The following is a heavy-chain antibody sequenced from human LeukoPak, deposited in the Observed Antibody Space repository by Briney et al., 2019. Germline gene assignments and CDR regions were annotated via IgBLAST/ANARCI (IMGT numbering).Heavy chain of an antibody. CDR1: GFTFSSYS. CDR3: ARDLGRYYDSSGYRPFDY. CDR2: ISSSSSYI. Sequence: PGGSLRLSCAASGFTFSSYSMNWVRQATGKGLEWVSSISSSSSYIYYADSVKGRFTISRDNAKNSLYLQMNSLRAEDTAVYYCARDLGRYYDSSGYRPFDYWGQGTLVTVSS. D-gene: IGHD3-22*01. V-gene: IGHV3-21*01. J-gene: IGHJ4*02.